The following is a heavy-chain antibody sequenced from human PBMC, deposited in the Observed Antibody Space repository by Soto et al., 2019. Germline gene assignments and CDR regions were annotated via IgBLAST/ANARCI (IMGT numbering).Heavy chain of an antibody. J-gene: IGHJ3*02. D-gene: IGHD6-19*01. CDR3: ARGSSGWYNDAFDI. Sequence: SDTLSLTCAVSGGSISISNWWSWVRQPPGKGLEWIGEIYHSGSTNYNPSLKSRVTISVDKSKNQFSLKLSSVTAADTAVYYCARGSSGWYNDAFDIWGQGTMVTVSS. CDR1: GGSISISNW. CDR2: IYHSGST. V-gene: IGHV4-4*02.